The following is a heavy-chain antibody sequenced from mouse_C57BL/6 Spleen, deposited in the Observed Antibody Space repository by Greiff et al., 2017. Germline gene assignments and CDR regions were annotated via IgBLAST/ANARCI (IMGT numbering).Heavy chain of an antibody. Sequence: QVQLQQSGAELVRPGTSVKVSCKASGYAFTNYLIEWVKQRPGQDLEWIGVINPGSGGTNYNEKFKGKATLTADKSSSTAYMQLSSLTSEDSAVYFCARGGYYGNSLAYWGQGTLVTVSA. J-gene: IGHJ3*01. CDR3: ARGGYYGNSLAY. CDR2: INPGSGGT. V-gene: IGHV1-54*01. D-gene: IGHD2-1*01. CDR1: GYAFTNYL.